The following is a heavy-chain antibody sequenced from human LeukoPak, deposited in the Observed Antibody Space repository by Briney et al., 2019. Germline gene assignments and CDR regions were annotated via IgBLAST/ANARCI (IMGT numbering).Heavy chain of an antibody. CDR2: ISGSGDST. CDR3: AKHQRDIVVVPAGVGYYMDV. J-gene: IGHJ6*03. D-gene: IGHD2-2*01. Sequence: GGSLRLSCAASGFTFSTYAMSWVRQAPGKGLEWVSGISGSGDSTYYADSVKGRFTISRDNSKNTLYLQMNSLRAEDTAVYYCAKHQRDIVVVPAGVGYYMDVWGKGTTVTVSS. CDR1: GFTFSTYA. V-gene: IGHV3-23*01.